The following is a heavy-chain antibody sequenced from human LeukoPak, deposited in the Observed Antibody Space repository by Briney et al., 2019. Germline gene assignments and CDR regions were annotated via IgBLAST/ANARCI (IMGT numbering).Heavy chain of an antibody. V-gene: IGHV4-34*01. Sequence: SESLSLTCAVYGGSFSGYYWSWIRQPPGKGLEWIGEINHSGSTNYNPSLKSRVTISVDTSKNQFSLKLSSVTAADTAVYYCARGKISDYWGQGTLVTVSS. CDR2: INHSGST. J-gene: IGHJ4*02. CDR1: GGSFSGYY. CDR3: ARGKISDY.